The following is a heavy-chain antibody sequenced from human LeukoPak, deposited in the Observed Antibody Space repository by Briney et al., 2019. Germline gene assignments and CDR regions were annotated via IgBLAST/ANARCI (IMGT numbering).Heavy chain of an antibody. CDR1: GFSFSTYS. V-gene: IGHV3-21*01. J-gene: IGHJ4*02. CDR2: ISSTSIYR. Sequence: PGGSLRLSCAASGFSFSTYSMNWVRQAPGKGLEWVSSISSTSIYRYYADSVKGRFTISRDNAKNSLYLQMNSLRAEDTAVYYCARGYGSGSSHIDYWGQGTLVTVSS. CDR3: ARGYGSGSSHIDY. D-gene: IGHD3-10*01.